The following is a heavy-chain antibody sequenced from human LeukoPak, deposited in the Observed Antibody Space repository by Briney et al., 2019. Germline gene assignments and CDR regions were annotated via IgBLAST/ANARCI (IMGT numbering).Heavy chain of an antibody. D-gene: IGHD3-22*01. CDR2: ISTISVYI. CDR1: GITFSNYS. Sequence: PGGSLRLSCAAYGITFSNYSMNWVRQAPGKGLEWVSSISTISVYIYYADSVKGRFTISRDNAKNSLYLQMNSLRAEDTAVYYCAVDSSGFSDAFDFWGQGTMVTVSS. J-gene: IGHJ3*01. V-gene: IGHV3-21*01. CDR3: AVDSSGFSDAFDF.